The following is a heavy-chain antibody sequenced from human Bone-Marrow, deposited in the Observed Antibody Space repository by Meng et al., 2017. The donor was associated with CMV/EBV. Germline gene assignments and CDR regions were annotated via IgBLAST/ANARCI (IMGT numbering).Heavy chain of an antibody. CDR2: ISWNIGSI. D-gene: IGHD3-3*01. V-gene: IGHV3-9*01. CDR3: AKAYYDFWSGYYMDV. Sequence: SLKISCAASGFTFDAYAMHWVRQAPGKGLEWVSGISWNIGSIGYADSVKGRFTISRDNVKNSLYLQMNSLRAEDTALYYCAKAYYDFWSGYYMDVWGQGTTVTVSS. J-gene: IGHJ6*02. CDR1: GFTFDAYA.